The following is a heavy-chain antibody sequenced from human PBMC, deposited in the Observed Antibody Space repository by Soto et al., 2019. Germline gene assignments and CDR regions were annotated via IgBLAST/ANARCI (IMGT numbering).Heavy chain of an antibody. CDR3: ARAYSYGGYVRYFDY. Sequence: PSETLSLTCTVSGGSISSYYWSWIRQHPGKGLEWIGHIYYNGTTNYNPTLKSRVSISVDTSKNQFSLKLSSVTAADTAVYYCARAYSYGGYVRYFDYWGQGTLVTVSS. CDR1: GGSISSYY. J-gene: IGHJ4*02. V-gene: IGHV4-59*12. D-gene: IGHD5-12*01. CDR2: IYYNGTT.